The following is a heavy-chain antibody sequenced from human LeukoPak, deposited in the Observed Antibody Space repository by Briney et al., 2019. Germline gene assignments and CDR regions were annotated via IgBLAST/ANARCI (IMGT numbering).Heavy chain of an antibody. J-gene: IGHJ5*02. Sequence: PSETLPLTCTVSGGSISSYYWSWIRQPPGKGLEWIGYIYYSGSTNYNPSLKSRVTISVDTSKNQFSLKLSSVTAADTAVYYCARAKGYYYDSSGYYGGPWFDPWGQGTLVTVSS. D-gene: IGHD3-22*01. CDR3: ARAKGYYYDSSGYYGGPWFDP. V-gene: IGHV4-59*01. CDR1: GGSISSYY. CDR2: IYYSGST.